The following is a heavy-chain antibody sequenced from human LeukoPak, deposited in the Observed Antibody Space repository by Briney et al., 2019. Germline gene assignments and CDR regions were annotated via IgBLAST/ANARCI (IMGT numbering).Heavy chain of an antibody. CDR2: INHSGSA. CDR3: ASRPHPGRFIVEFPAAPKGGYFNL. CDR1: GGSFSGYY. D-gene: IGHD2-2*01. V-gene: IGHV4-34*01. J-gene: IGHJ2*01. Sequence: PSETLSLTCAVYGGSFSGYYWSWIRQPPGKGLEWIGEINHSGSANYNPSLKSRVTISVDTSKNQFSLKLSSVTAADTAVYYCASRPHPGRFIVEFPAAPKGGYFNLWGRGTLSLSPQ.